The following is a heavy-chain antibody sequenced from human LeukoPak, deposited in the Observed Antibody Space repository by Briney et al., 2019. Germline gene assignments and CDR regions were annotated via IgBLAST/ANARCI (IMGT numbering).Heavy chain of an antibody. CDR3: TTRLFDYGDCFDY. D-gene: IGHD4-17*01. V-gene: IGHV3-15*01. CDR1: GFTFSSYA. CDR2: INSKAHGGTT. Sequence: GGSLRLTCAASGFTFSSYAMSWVPPAPGKGREGGGRINSKAHGGTTDYAAPVKDRFTISRDDSKNTLYLQMNSLKTEDTAVYYCTTRLFDYGDCFDYWGQGTLVTVSS. J-gene: IGHJ4*02.